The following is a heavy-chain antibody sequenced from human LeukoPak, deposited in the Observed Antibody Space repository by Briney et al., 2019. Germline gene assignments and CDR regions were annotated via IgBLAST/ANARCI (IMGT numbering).Heavy chain of an antibody. V-gene: IGHV3-30-3*01. Sequence: GGSLRLSCAASGFTFSSYAMHWVRQAPGKGLEWVAVISYDGSNKYYADSVKGRFTISRDNSKNTLYLQMNSLRAEDTAVYYCARDHTYYDILTGLPGYGMDVWGQGTTVTVSS. CDR1: GFTFSSYA. CDR2: ISYDGSNK. D-gene: IGHD3-9*01. CDR3: ARDHTYYDILTGLPGYGMDV. J-gene: IGHJ6*02.